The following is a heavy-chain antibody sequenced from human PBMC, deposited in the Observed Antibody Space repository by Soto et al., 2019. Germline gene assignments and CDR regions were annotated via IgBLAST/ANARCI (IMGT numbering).Heavy chain of an antibody. CDR1: GGSISSYY. J-gene: IGHJ5*02. Sequence: ETLSLTCTVSGGSISSYYWSWIRQPPGKGLEWIGYIYYSGSTNYNPSLKSRVTISVDTSKNQFSLKLSSVTAADTAVYYCARSLTILFWFDPWGQGTLVTVSS. CDR3: ARSLTILFWFDP. V-gene: IGHV4-59*01. CDR2: IYYSGST. D-gene: IGHD3-9*01.